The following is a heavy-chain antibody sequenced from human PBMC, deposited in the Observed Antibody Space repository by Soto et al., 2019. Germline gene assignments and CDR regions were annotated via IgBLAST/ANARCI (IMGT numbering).Heavy chain of an antibody. CDR2: INHSGST. J-gene: IGHJ4*02. Sequence: QVQLQQWGAGLLKPSETLSLTCAVYGGSFSGYYWSWIRQPPGKGLEWIGEINHSGSTNYNPSLKSRVNISVDTSKNQFSLKLSSVTAADTAVYYCARGTRLLATTRPFDYGGQGTLVTVSS. CDR1: GGSFSGYY. V-gene: IGHV4-34*01. D-gene: IGHD5-12*01. CDR3: ARGTRLLATTRPFDY.